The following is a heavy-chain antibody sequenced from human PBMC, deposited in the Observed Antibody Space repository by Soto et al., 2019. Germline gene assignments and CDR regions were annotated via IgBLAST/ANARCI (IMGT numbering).Heavy chain of an antibody. D-gene: IGHD6-13*01. CDR3: ARDRVAAAGPNRFDP. J-gene: IGHJ5*02. Sequence: ASVKVSCKASGYTFTSYGISWVRQAPGQGLEWMGWISAYNGNTNYAQKLQGRVTMTTDTSTSTAYMELRSLRSDDTAVYYCARDRVAAAGPNRFDPWGPGTLVTVSS. V-gene: IGHV1-18*04. CDR2: ISAYNGNT. CDR1: GYTFTSYG.